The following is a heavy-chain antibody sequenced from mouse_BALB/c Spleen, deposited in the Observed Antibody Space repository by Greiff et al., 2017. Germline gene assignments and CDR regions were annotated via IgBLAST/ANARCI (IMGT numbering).Heavy chain of an antibody. CDR3: ARGGNYKSHYYAMDY. CDR2: ISNLAYSI. D-gene: IGHD2-1*01. J-gene: IGHJ4*01. CDR1: GFTFSDYG. V-gene: IGHV5-15*02. Sequence: EVQGVESGGGLVQPGGSRKLSCAASGFTFSDYGMAWVRQAPGKGPEWVAFISNLAYSIYYADTVTGRFTISRENAKNTLYLEMSSLRSEDTAMYYCARGGNYKSHYYAMDYWGQGTSVTVSS.